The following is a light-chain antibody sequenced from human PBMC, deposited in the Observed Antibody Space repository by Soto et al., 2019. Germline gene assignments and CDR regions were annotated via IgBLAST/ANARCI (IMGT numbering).Light chain of an antibody. CDR2: DVI. V-gene: IGLV2-14*01. CDR1: SSDVGGYNY. Sequence: QSVLTQPASVSGSPGQSITISCTGTSSDVGGYNYFSWYQQHPVKAPKLMIYDVINRPSGVSDRFSGSKSGNTASLTIFGLQAEDEADYYCSSYTSSSTPYVFGTGTKVTVL. J-gene: IGLJ1*01. CDR3: SSYTSSSTPYV.